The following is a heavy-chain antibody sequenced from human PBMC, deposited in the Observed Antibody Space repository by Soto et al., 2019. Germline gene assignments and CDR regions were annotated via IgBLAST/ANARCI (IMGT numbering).Heavy chain of an antibody. Sequence: GASVKVSCKASGYTFTSYGISWVRQAPGQGLEWIGWISAYNGNTNYSQKLQGRVTMTTDKSTSTAYMELRSLRSDDTAVYYCARDGSQAARGWLDXWGQGTPVTVSX. CDR1: GYTFTSYG. V-gene: IGHV1-18*04. CDR2: ISAYNGNT. J-gene: IGHJ5*02. D-gene: IGHD6-6*01. CDR3: ARDGSQAARGWLDX.